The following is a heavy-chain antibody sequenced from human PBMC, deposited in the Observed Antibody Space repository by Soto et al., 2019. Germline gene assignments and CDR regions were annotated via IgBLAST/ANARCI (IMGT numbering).Heavy chain of an antibody. V-gene: IGHV1-8*02. CDR3: ARRKPYSNRKGVQYYYYYYYMAV. CDR2: ISAYSGNT. D-gene: IGHD4-4*01. CDR1: GYTFTSYG. J-gene: IGHJ6*03. Sequence: GASVKVSCKASGYTFTSYGISWVRQAPGQGLEWMGWISAYSGNTGYAQKFQGRVTMTRNTSISTAYMELSSLRSEDTAVYYCARRKPYSNRKGVQYYYYYYYMAVWGKGTTVTVSS.